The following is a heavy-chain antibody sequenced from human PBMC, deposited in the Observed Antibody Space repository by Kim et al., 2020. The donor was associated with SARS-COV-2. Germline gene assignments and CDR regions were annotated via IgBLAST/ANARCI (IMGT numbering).Heavy chain of an antibody. CDR1: GYTFTSYG. D-gene: IGHD5-18*01. V-gene: IGHV1-18*01. Sequence: ASVKVSCKASGYTFTSYGISWVRQAPGQGLEWMGWISAYNGNTNYAQKLQGRVTMTTDTSTSTAYMELRSLRSDDTAVYYCAGVWIQSPGYYYYGMDVWGQGTTVTVSS. CDR2: ISAYNGNT. CDR3: AGVWIQSPGYYYYGMDV. J-gene: IGHJ6*02.